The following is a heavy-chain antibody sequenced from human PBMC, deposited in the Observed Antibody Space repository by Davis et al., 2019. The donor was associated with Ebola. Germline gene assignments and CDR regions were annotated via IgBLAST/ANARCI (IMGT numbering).Heavy chain of an antibody. CDR2: FDSKNAKP. Sequence: ASVKVSCKVSGYTLTELSMHWVRQAPGKGLEWMGVFDSKNAKPIYAQKFEGRVTMTEDTSTDSAYMDLSGLRFEDMAVYYCATAVGVTPPREYSMDVWGQGTTVTVSS. CDR1: GYTLTELS. J-gene: IGHJ6*02. D-gene: IGHD2-21*02. V-gene: IGHV1-24*01. CDR3: ATAVGVTPPREYSMDV.